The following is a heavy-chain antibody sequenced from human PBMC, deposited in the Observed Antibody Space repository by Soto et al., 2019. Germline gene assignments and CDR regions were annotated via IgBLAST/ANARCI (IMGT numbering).Heavy chain of an antibody. D-gene: IGHD2-15*01. J-gene: IGHJ6*04. CDR2: IQSGGST. V-gene: IGHV3-66*01. CDR3: TRDHVHCNGGRCYGVPMDG. Sequence: EVQLVESGGGLVQPGGSLRLSCAASGFSVSSKYMSWVRQAPGKGLEWVSLIQSGGSTYYAGSVKGRFTISRDNSENTLFLQMNSLRVEYTAVYYCTRDHVHCNGGRCYGVPMDGWGKGNTVTVSA. CDR1: GFSVSSKY.